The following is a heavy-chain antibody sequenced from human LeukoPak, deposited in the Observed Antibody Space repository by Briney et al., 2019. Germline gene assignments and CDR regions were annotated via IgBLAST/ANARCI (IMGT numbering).Heavy chain of an antibody. Sequence: PGGSLRLSCAASGFTVSSNYMSWVRQAPGKGLEWVSVIYGGGTSYYADSVKGRFTISRDNSKNTPYLQMNSLRAEDSAVYYCARDGGSGTYFYDWGQGTLVTVSS. V-gene: IGHV3-66*01. CDR1: GFTVSSNY. CDR3: ARDGGSGTYFYD. D-gene: IGHD3-16*01. J-gene: IGHJ4*02. CDR2: IYGGGTS.